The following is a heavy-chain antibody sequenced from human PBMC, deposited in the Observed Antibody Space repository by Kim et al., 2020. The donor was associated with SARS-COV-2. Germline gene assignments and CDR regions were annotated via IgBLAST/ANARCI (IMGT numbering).Heavy chain of an antibody. Sequence: SETLSLTCTVSGGSISSSGYYWGLIRQPPGKGLEWIGSFYYSGSTYYNPSLKSRVTISVDTSKNQFSLKLSSVTAADTAVYYCATIWFGEPSGVFDFWGQGTMVTVSS. CDR2: FYYSGST. V-gene: IGHV4-39*01. CDR1: GGSISSSGYY. J-gene: IGHJ3*01. CDR3: ATIWFGEPSGVFDF. D-gene: IGHD3-10*01.